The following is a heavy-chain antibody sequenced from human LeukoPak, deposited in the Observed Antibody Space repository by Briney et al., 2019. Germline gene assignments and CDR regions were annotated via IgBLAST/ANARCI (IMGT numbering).Heavy chain of an antibody. CDR2: IYYSGST. J-gene: IGHJ4*02. V-gene: IGHV4-39*07. CDR3: ARYSSGWFYFDY. D-gene: IGHD6-19*01. Sequence: PSETLSLTCTVSGGSISSSSYYWGWIRQSPGKGLEWIGSIYYSGSTYYNPSLKSRVTISVDTSKNQFSLKLSSVTAADTAVYYCARYSSGWFYFDYWGQGTLVTVSS. CDR1: GGSISSSSYY.